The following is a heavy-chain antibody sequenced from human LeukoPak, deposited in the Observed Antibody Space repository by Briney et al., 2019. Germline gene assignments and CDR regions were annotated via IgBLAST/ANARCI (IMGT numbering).Heavy chain of an antibody. Sequence: GESLKISCKGSGYGFTSYWIGWVRQMPGKGLEWMGIIYPGDSDTRYSPSFQGQVTISADKSISTAYLQWSSLKASDTAMYYCARPVEMATEYDAFDIWGQGTMVTVSS. CDR1: GYGFTSYW. J-gene: IGHJ3*02. CDR2: IYPGDSDT. V-gene: IGHV5-51*01. CDR3: ARPVEMATEYDAFDI. D-gene: IGHD5-12*01.